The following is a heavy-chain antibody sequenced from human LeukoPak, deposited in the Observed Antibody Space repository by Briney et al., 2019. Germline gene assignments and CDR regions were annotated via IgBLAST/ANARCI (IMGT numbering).Heavy chain of an antibody. CDR2: IYYSGST. CDR3: ARDRGDGP. Sequence: SETLSLTCTVSRDSISSYYWSWIRQPPGKGLEWIGYIYYSGSTKYNPSLNSRVTISVDTSKNQFFLNLTSVTAADTAVYYCARDRGDGPWGQGTLVTVSS. CDR1: RDSISSYY. V-gene: IGHV4-59*01. J-gene: IGHJ5*02.